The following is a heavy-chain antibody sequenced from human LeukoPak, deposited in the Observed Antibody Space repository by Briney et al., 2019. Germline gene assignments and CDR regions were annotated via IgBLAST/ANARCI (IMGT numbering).Heavy chain of an antibody. CDR3: VREPYYYDGSGVFDY. J-gene: IGHJ4*02. CDR2: ISSSSSYT. Sequence: GGSLRLSCAASGFTFSDYYMSWIRQAPGKGLEWVSYISSSSSYTNYADSVKGRFTISRDNAKNSLYLQMNSLRAEDTAVYYCVREPYYYDGSGVFDYWGQGSLVTASS. V-gene: IGHV3-11*05. D-gene: IGHD3-22*01. CDR1: GFTFSDYY.